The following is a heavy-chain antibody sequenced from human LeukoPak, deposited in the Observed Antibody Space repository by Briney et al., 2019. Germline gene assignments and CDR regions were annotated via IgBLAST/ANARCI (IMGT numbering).Heavy chain of an antibody. D-gene: IGHD3-22*01. J-gene: IGHJ4*02. V-gene: IGHV3-48*03. CDR2: ISSSGSTI. Sequence: GGSLRLSCAASGLTFSSYEMNWVRQAPGKGLEWVSYISSSGSTIYYADSVKGRFTISRDNAKNSVYLQMNSLRAEDTAVYYCARERYYYDSTYYYVKYFDYWGQGTLVTVSS. CDR3: ARERYYYDSTYYYVKYFDY. CDR1: GLTFSSYE.